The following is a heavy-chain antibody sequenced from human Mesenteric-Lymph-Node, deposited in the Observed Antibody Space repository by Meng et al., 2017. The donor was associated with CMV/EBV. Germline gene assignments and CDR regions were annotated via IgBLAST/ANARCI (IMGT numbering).Heavy chain of an antibody. Sequence: FSSYAISWVRQAPGQGLEWMGGTIPIFGTANYAQKFQGRVTITADESTSTAYMELSSLRSEDTAVYYCARDGKGIAAAGTPHWYFDLWGRGTLVTVSS. J-gene: IGHJ2*01. CDR2: TIPIFGTA. D-gene: IGHD6-13*01. V-gene: IGHV1-69*01. CDR1: FSSYA. CDR3: ARDGKGIAAAGTPHWYFDL.